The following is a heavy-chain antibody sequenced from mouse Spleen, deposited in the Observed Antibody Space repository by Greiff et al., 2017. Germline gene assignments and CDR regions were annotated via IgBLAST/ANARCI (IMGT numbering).Heavy chain of an antibody. J-gene: IGHJ1*03. D-gene: IGHD2-3*01. V-gene: IGHV5-6*02. CDR3: ARPYDGYYKWYFDV. Sequence: EVMLVESGGDLVKPGGSLKLSCAASGFTFSSYGMSWVRQTPDKRLEWVATISSGGSYTYYPDSVKGRFTISRDNAKNTLYLQMSSLKSEDTAMYYCARPYDGYYKWYFDVWGTGTTVTVSS. CDR2: ISSGGSYT. CDR1: GFTFSSYG.